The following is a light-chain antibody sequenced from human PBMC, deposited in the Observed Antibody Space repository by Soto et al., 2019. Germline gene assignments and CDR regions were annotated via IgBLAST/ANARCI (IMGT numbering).Light chain of an antibody. CDR1: QSISSW. J-gene: IGKJ1*01. CDR3: QQYNSYQGT. Sequence: DLQMTQSPSSVSASVGDRVTITCRASQSISSWLAWYQQKPGKAPKLLIYKASSLESGVPSRFSGSGSVTEFTLTISSLQPDDFATYYCQQYNSYQGTFGQGTKVDIK. V-gene: IGKV1-5*03. CDR2: KAS.